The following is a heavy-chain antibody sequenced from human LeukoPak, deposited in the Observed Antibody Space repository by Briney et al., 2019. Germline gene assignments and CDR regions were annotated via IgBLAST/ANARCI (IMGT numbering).Heavy chain of an antibody. Sequence: GSLRLSCAASGFTFSDYYMSWIRQPPGKGLEWIGYIYYSGSTNYNPSLKSRVTISVDTSKNQFSLKLSSVTAADTAVYYCARDERWLQSNAFDIWGQGTMVTVSS. CDR2: IYYSGST. J-gene: IGHJ3*02. D-gene: IGHD5-24*01. CDR3: ARDERWLQSNAFDI. V-gene: IGHV4-59*01. CDR1: GFTFSDYY.